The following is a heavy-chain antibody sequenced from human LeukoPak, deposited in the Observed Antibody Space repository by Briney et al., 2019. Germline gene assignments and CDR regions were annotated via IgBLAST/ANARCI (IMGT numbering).Heavy chain of an antibody. CDR3: ARDPQLELLLPPAEFDY. D-gene: IGHD1-7*01. J-gene: IGHJ4*02. CDR1: GYTFTSYA. V-gene: IGHV1-18*01. Sequence: GASVKVSCKASGYTFTSYAMNWVRQAPGQGLEWMGWISAYNGNTNYAQKLQGRVTMTTDTSTSTAYMELRSLRSDDTAVYYCARDPQLELLLPPAEFDYWGQGTLVTVSS. CDR2: ISAYNGNT.